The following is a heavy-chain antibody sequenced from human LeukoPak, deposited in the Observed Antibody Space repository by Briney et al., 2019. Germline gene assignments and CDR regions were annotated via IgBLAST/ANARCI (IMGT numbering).Heavy chain of an antibody. CDR1: GFTFTTYS. D-gene: IGHD4-17*01. Sequence: ETGGSLSLSWEASGFTFTTYSVTWVRQATGEGLEWVSIISSGSSAIFSAYALKGRFTISRDDAKNLLYLDMNSLRAEDTAVYYCARGHTAVTRHFDFWGQGTLVTVSS. V-gene: IGHV3-21*01. CDR2: ISSGSSAI. CDR3: ARGHTAVTRHFDF. J-gene: IGHJ4*02.